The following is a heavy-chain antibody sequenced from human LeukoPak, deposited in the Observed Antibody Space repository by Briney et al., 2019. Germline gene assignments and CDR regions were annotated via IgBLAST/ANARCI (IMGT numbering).Heavy chain of an antibody. Sequence: GESLQISCKGSGYSFTSYWIGWVRQLPGKGLEWMGIIYPGDSDTRYSPSFQGQVTISADKSISTAYLQWSSLKASDTAMYYCARRYCSSSSCYSGNWFDPWGQGTLVTVSS. V-gene: IGHV5-51*01. J-gene: IGHJ5*02. CDR1: GYSFTSYW. CDR2: IYPGDSDT. D-gene: IGHD2-2*01. CDR3: ARRYCSSSSCYSGNWFDP.